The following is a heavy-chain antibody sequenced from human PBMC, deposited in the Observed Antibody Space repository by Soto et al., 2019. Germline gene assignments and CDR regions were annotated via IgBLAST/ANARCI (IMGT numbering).Heavy chain of an antibody. D-gene: IGHD3-16*02. CDR3: ARGRGVYYDYVWGSYRPPFDY. Sequence: PSETLSLTCAVDGSPVTTYYWTWIRQPPGKGLEWIGEINHSGSTNYNPSLKSRVTISVDTSKNQFSLKLSSVTAADTAVYYCARGRGVYYDYVWGSYRPPFDYWGQGTLVTVSS. CDR2: INHSGST. J-gene: IGHJ4*02. V-gene: IGHV4-34*01. CDR1: GSPVTTYY.